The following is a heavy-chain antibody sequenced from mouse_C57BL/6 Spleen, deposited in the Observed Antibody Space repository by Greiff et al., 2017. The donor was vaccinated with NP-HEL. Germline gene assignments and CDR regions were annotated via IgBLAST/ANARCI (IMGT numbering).Heavy chain of an antibody. D-gene: IGHD1-2*01. CDR3: TTRDYGSWFAY. V-gene: IGHV14-4*01. Sequence: VQLQQSGAELVRPGASVKLSCTASGFNIKDDYMHWVKQRPEQGLEWIGWIDPENGDTEYASKFQGKATITADTSSNTAYLQLSSLTSEDTAVYYCTTRDYGSWFAYWGQGTLVTVSA. J-gene: IGHJ3*01. CDR2: IDPENGDT. CDR1: GFNIKDDY.